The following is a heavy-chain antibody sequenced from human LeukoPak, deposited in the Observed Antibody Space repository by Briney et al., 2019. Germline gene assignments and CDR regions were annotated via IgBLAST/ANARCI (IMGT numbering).Heavy chain of an antibody. V-gene: IGHV4-59*08. CDR1: GGSISSYY. Sequence: SSETLSLTCTVSGGSISSYYWSWIRQPPGKGLEWIGYIYYSGSTNYNPSLKSRVTISVDTSKNQFSLKLSSVTAADTAVYYCASDSGSDYSNYFVYWGQGTLVTVSS. J-gene: IGHJ4*02. CDR3: ASDSGSDYSNYFVY. D-gene: IGHD4-11*01. CDR2: IYYSGST.